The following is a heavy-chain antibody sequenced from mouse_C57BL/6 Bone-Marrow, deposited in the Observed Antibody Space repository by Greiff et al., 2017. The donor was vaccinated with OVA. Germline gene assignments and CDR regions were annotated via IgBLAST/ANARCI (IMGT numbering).Heavy chain of an antibody. Sequence: EVKVEESGEGLVKPGGSLKLSCAASGFTFSSYAMSWVRQTPEKRLEWVAYISSGGDYIYYADTVKGRFTISRDNARNTLYLQMSSLKYEDTAMYYCTRLLDAMDYWGQGTSVTVSS. V-gene: IGHV5-9-1*02. CDR1: GFTFSSYA. CDR3: TRLLDAMDY. J-gene: IGHJ4*01. CDR2: ISSGGDYI. D-gene: IGHD2-1*01.